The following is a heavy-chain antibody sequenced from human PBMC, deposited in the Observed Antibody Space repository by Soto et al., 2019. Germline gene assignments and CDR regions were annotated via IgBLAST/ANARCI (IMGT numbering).Heavy chain of an antibody. V-gene: IGHV3-21*01. CDR3: ARVGRGVTNHFDY. CDR2: ISSSSSYI. D-gene: IGHD3-10*01. Sequence: EVQLVESGGGLVKPGGSLRLSCAASGFTFSSYSMNWVRQAPGKGLEWVSSISSSSSYIYYADSVKGRFTISRDNAKNSLYLQMNSPRAEDTAVYYCARVGRGVTNHFDYWGQGTLVTVSS. J-gene: IGHJ4*02. CDR1: GFTFSSYS.